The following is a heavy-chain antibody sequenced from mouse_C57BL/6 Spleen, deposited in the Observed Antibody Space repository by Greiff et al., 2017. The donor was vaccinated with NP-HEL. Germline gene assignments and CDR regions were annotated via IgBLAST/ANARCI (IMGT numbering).Heavy chain of an antibody. CDR3: ARSLYYYGSSPFDY. V-gene: IGHV7-3*01. J-gene: IGHJ2*01. D-gene: IGHD1-1*01. CDR1: GFTFTDYY. Sequence: EVQRVESGGGLVQPGGSLSLSCAASGFTFTDYYMSWVRQPPGKALEWLGFIRNKANGYTTEYSASVKGRFTISRDNSKSILYLQMNALRAEDSATYYCARSLYYYGSSPFDYWGQGTTLTVSS. CDR2: IRNKANGYTT.